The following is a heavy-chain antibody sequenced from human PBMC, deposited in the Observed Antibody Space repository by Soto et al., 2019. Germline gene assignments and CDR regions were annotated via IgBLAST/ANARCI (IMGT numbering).Heavy chain of an antibody. V-gene: IGHV4-59*01. D-gene: IGHD3-22*01. CDR3: ARDVREDSSGYTTTPYGMDV. CDR2: IYYSGST. CDR1: GGSISSYY. J-gene: IGHJ6*02. Sequence: SETLSLTCTVSGGSISSYYWSWIRQPPGKGLEWIGYIYYSGSTNYNPSLKSRVTISVDTSKNQFSLKLSSVTAADTAVYYCARDVREDSSGYTTTPYGMDVWGQGTTVTVSS.